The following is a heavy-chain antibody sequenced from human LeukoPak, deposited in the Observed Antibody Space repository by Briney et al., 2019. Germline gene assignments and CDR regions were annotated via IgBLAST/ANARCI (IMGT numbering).Heavy chain of an antibody. D-gene: IGHD6-19*01. CDR2: ISSSSSYI. V-gene: IGHV3-21*01. J-gene: IGHJ4*02. Sequence: GGSLRLSCAAYGFTFSSYSMNWVRQAPGKGLEWVSSISSSSSYIYYADSVKGRFTISRDNAKNSLYLQMNSLRAEDTAVYYCARYAVAGIDYWGQGTLVTVSS. CDR3: ARYAVAGIDY. CDR1: GFTFSSYS.